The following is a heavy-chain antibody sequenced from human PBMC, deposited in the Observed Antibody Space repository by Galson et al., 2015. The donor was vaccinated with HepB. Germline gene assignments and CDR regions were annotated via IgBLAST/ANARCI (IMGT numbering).Heavy chain of an antibody. CDR1: GGTFSSYA. CDR3: ARSNKRITMVRNPRTYYYYGMDV. Sequence: SCKASGGTFSSYAISWVRQAPGQGLEWMGGIIPIFGTANYAQKFQGRVTITADESTSTAYMELSSLRFEDTAVYYCARSNKRITMVRNPRTYYYYGMDVWGQGTTVTVSS. CDR2: IIPIFGTA. D-gene: IGHD3-10*01. V-gene: IGHV1-69*01. J-gene: IGHJ6*02.